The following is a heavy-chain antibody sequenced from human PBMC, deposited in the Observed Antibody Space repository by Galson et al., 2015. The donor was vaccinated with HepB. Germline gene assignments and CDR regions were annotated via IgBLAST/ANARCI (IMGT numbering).Heavy chain of an antibody. D-gene: IGHD7-27*01. J-gene: IGHJ6*02. CDR2: INWDGGST. CDR1: GFTFDDYA. CDR3: AKDTNTNWGATYYYYGMDV. Sequence: SLRLSCAASGFTFDDYAMHWVRHAPGKNLEWVSLINWDGGSTYYADSVKGRFSISRDNNKNSLYLQLNSLRTEDTAFYYCAKDTNTNWGATYYYYGMDVWGRGTTVTVSS. V-gene: IGHV3-43D*03.